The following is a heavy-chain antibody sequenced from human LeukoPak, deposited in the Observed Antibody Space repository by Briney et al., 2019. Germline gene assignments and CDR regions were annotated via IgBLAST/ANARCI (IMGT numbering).Heavy chain of an antibody. CDR3: ATEVAGDRDDTFDI. CDR1: GYTFTGYY. D-gene: IGHD6-19*01. V-gene: IGHV1-2*06. CDR2: ISPNSGGT. J-gene: IGHJ3*02. Sequence: ASVKVSCKASGYTFTGYYMHWVRQAPGQGLEWMGRISPNSGGTNYAQKFQGRVTMTRDTSISTAYMELSRLRSDDTAVYYCATEVAGDRDDTFDIWGQGTMVTVSS.